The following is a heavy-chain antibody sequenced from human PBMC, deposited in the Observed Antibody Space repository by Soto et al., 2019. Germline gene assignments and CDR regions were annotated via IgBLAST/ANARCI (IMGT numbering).Heavy chain of an antibody. Sequence: EVQLLESGGGLLHTGGSLRLSCVASGFTFSNYVMSWVRQAPGKGLEWVSTIIGSGDSTYYADSVKGRFTISRDNSKTTLFLQMNSLRADDTAVYYCAKDRGLRYCSSFRCYSKILRWFDPWGQGTLVTVSS. CDR1: GFTFSNYV. CDR2: IIGSGDST. J-gene: IGHJ5*02. D-gene: IGHD2-2*01. V-gene: IGHV3-23*01. CDR3: AKDRGLRYCSSFRCYSKILRWFDP.